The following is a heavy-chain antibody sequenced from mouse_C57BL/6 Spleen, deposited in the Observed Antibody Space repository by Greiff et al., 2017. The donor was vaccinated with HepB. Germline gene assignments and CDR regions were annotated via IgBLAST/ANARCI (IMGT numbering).Heavy chain of an antibody. J-gene: IGHJ1*03. D-gene: IGHD4-1*01. CDR1: GFTFSSYA. CDR2: ISSGGDYI. CDR3: TRAGLGRGWYFDV. V-gene: IGHV5-9-1*02. Sequence: EVQGVESGEGLVKPGGSLKLSCAASGFTFSSYAMSWVRQTPEKRLEWVAYISSGGDYIYYADTVKGRFTISRDNARNTLYLQMSSLKSEDTAMYYCTRAGLGRGWYFDVWGTGTTVTVSS.